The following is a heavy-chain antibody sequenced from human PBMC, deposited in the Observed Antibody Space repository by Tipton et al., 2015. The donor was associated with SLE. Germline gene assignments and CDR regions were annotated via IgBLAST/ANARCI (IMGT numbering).Heavy chain of an antibody. CDR2: IYPVGTT. CDR1: GDSISSGGYF. D-gene: IGHD1-1*01. CDR3: ARENYWSFDN. J-gene: IGHJ4*02. Sequence: TLSLTCTVPGDSISSGGYFWTWIRQHPGKGLEWIGFIYPVGTTNYNPSLKSRVTISLDRSKNQFSLNLTSVTGADTAVYYCARENYWSFDNWGQGTLVTVSS. V-gene: IGHV4-30-2*01.